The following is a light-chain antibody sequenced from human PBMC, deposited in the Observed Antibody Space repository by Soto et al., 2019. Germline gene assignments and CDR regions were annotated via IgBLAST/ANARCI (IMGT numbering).Light chain of an antibody. Sequence: QSALTQPASVSGSPGQSITISCTGTSSDVGGYNYVSWYQQHPGKAPKLMIYEVSNRPSGVSNRFSGSKSGNTASLTISGLQAEDEADYYCSPYTSSSTLGFVVFGGGTKLTVL. V-gene: IGLV2-14*01. CDR2: EVS. CDR1: SSDVGGYNY. J-gene: IGLJ2*01. CDR3: SPYTSSSTLGFVV.